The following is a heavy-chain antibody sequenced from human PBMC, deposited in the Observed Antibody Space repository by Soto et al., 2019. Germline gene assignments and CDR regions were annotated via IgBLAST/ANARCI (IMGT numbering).Heavy chain of an antibody. J-gene: IGHJ5*02. D-gene: IGHD2-2*01. CDR3: ARGPRYCSSSICFAGVTWFDP. V-gene: IGHV1-18*04. Sequence: ASVRVSCKASGYTFTTYGISWVRQAPGQGLEWMGWISSYNGNTNYAQRVQGRVTMTTDTSTSTTYMELRSLRSDDTAVYYCARGPRYCSSSICFAGVTWFDPWGQGTLVTVSS. CDR2: ISSYNGNT. CDR1: GYTFTTYG.